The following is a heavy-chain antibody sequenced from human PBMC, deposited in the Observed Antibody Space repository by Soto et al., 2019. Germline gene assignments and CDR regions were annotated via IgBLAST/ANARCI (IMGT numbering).Heavy chain of an antibody. D-gene: IGHD4-17*01. CDR3: ARRSVYGDIDF. CDR1: GVSLSSSNW. V-gene: IGHV4-4*02. J-gene: IGHJ4*02. CDR2: IFYSGTT. Sequence: QVQLQESGPGLVRSSGTLSLTCGVSGVSLSSSNWWSWVRQPPGKGLEWIGEIFYSGTTNHNPSLKSRLTISLDKPKNQFSLRLTSVTAADTAVYFCARRSVYGDIDFWGQGTLVTVSS.